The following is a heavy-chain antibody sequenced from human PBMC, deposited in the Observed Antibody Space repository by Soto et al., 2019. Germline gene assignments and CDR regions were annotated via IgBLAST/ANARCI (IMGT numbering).Heavy chain of an antibody. J-gene: IGHJ5*02. D-gene: IGHD3-22*01. CDR3: ARTSSGYYYDH. CDR2: INPNGGDT. Sequence: ASVKVSCMASGYTFIDYYTHWVRQAPEQGLEWMGWINPNGGDTNYAQKFQGRVTMTRDSSISTAYMELSSLSSDDTALYFCARTSSGYYYDHWGQGTLVTVSS. V-gene: IGHV1-2*02. CDR1: GYTFIDYY.